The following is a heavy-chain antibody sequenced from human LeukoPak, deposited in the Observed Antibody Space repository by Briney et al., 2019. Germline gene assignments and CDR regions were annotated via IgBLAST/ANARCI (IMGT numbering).Heavy chain of an antibody. CDR1: GFTFSSYW. CDR3: ARGGSLDV. J-gene: IGHJ6*02. CDR2: IKPDGSEK. Sequence: GGSLRLSCAASGFTFSSYWMSWVRQAPGKGLEWVANIKPDGSEKYYVDSVKGRFTISRDSARNSLCLQMNSLRAEDTAVYFYARGGSLDVWGQGTTVTVSS. V-gene: IGHV3-7*01.